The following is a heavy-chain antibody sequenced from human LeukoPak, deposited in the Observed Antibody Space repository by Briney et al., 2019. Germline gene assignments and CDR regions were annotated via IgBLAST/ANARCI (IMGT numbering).Heavy chain of an antibody. Sequence: GGSLRLSCVGSGFTFRSHAMSWVRQAPGKGLEWVSAISGSGGSTYYADSVKGRFTISRDNSKNTLYLQMNSLRAEDTAVYYCAKDRGYYDSSGSDYWGQGTLVTVSS. CDR3: AKDRGYYDSSGSDY. CDR2: ISGSGGST. D-gene: IGHD3-22*01. CDR1: GFTFRSHA. J-gene: IGHJ4*02. V-gene: IGHV3-23*01.